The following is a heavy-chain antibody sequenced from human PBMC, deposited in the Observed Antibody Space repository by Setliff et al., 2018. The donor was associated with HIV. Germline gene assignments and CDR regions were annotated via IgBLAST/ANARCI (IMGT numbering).Heavy chain of an antibody. D-gene: IGHD3-10*01. Sequence: SETLSLTCTVSGGSISSGGYYWSWIRQHPGKGLEWIGYIYYSGSTYYNPSLKSRVTISVDTSKNQFSLKLSSVTAADTAVYYCARDRGLLWFGESVRYYYYYGMDVWG. CDR3: ARDRGLLWFGESVRYYYYYGMDV. V-gene: IGHV4-31*03. CDR2: IYYSGST. J-gene: IGHJ6*01. CDR1: GGSISSGGYY.